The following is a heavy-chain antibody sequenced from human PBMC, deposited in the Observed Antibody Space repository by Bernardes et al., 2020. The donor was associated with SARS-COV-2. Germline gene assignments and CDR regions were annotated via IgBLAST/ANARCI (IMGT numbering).Heavy chain of an antibody. J-gene: IGHJ3*01. V-gene: IGHV3-21*01. CDR3: ARDVGGNDWRFGFDV. CDR1: RFTFSTKL. CDR2: ISGAGIHI. Sequence: LSCAPYRFTFSTKLFSWFRHAPGAGLGWVSSISGAGIHIYYGDSVGGRFTTSRHHTRTSVFLQMESLRAEDTSVYYCARDVGGNDWRFGFDVWGPGTMVHVSS. D-gene: IGHD3-9*01.